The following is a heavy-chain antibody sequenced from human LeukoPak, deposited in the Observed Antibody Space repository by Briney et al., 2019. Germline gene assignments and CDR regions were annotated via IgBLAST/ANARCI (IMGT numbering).Heavy chain of an antibody. Sequence: SETLSLTCIVSGDXISSRSYYWDWIRQPPGKGLEWIGSFYYSGSTDYNPSLKSRVTMSVDTSKNQFSLKLSSVTTADTAVYYCARSILHSGGSCCWYYFDYWGQGTLVTVSS. D-gene: IGHD2-15*01. CDR2: FYYSGST. CDR1: GDXISSRSYY. CDR3: ARSILHSGGSCCWYYFDY. J-gene: IGHJ4*02. V-gene: IGHV4-39*07.